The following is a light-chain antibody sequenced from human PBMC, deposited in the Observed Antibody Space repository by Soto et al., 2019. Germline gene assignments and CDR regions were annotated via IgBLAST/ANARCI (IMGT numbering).Light chain of an antibody. J-gene: IGKJ1*01. Sequence: RASQSISTWLAWYQHKPGKAPKLLIYKASSLEDAVPSRFSGSGSGTEFTLTISSLQPDDFATYYCQHYNSYSEAFGQGTKVDIK. V-gene: IGKV1-5*03. CDR1: QSISTW. CDR3: QHYNSYSEA. CDR2: KAS.